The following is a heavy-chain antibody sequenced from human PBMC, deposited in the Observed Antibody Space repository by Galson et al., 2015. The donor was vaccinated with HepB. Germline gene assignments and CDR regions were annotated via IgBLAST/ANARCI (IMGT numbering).Heavy chain of an antibody. CDR2: IYSDGST. V-gene: IGHV3-53*04. D-gene: IGHD3-10*01. CDR1: GFTVSSNY. J-gene: IGHJ4*02. Sequence: SLRLSCAAPGFTVSSNYMSWVRQAPGKGLEWVSVIYSDGSTYYADSVKGRFTISRHHSKNTLYLQMNSLRAEDTAVYYCARGRRGQLPDYWGQGTLVTVSS. CDR3: ARGRRGQLPDY.